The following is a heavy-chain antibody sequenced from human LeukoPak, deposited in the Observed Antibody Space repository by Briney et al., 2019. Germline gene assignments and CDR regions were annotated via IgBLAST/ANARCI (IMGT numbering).Heavy chain of an antibody. CDR3: AKDEGMIVGSLDY. CDR2: ISYDGSNK. J-gene: IGHJ4*02. V-gene: IGHV3-30*18. D-gene: IGHD3-22*01. CDR1: GFNFDDYA. Sequence: GGSLRLSCAASGFNFDDYAMHWVRQAPGKGLEWVAVISYDGSNKYYADSVKGRFTISRDNSKNTLYLQMSSLRAEDTAVYYCAKDEGMIVGSLDYWGQGTLVTVSS.